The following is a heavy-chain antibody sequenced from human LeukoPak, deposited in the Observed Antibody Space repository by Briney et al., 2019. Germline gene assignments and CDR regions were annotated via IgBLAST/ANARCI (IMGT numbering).Heavy chain of an antibody. D-gene: IGHD3-10*01. Sequence: GESLKISCKGSGYSFTSYWISWVRQMPGKGLEWMGRIDPSGSYTNYSPSFQGHVTISADKSISTAYLQWSSLKASDTAMYYCASQRITMVRGVPDYWGQGTLVTVSS. CDR1: GYSFTSYW. V-gene: IGHV5-10-1*01. CDR3: ASQRITMVRGVPDY. J-gene: IGHJ4*02. CDR2: IDPSGSYT.